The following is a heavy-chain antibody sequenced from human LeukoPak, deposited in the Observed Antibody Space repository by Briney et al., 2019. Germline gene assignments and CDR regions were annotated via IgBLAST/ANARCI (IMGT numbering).Heavy chain of an antibody. V-gene: IGHV3-30-3*01. CDR2: ISYDGSNK. D-gene: IGHD3-3*01. CDR3: AKDSAIFGVVIPYYFDY. J-gene: IGHJ4*02. CDR1: GFTFSSYA. Sequence: GRSLRLSCAASGFTFSSYAMHWVRQAPGKGLEWVAVISYDGSNKYYADSVKGRFTISRDNSKNTLYLQMNSLRAEDTAVYYCAKDSAIFGVVIPYYFDYWGQGTLVTVSS.